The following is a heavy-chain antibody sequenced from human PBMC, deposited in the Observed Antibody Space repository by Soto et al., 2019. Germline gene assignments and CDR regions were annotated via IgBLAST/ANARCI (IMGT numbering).Heavy chain of an antibody. CDR2: ISGIGGST. V-gene: IGHV3-23*01. J-gene: IGHJ4*02. Sequence: GGSLRLSCTASGFTFKNYGMSWVRQAPGKGLEWVATISGIGGSTYLADSVKGRLSISRDNSKNTVSLLMNSLRAEDTAVYFCARGSSGYISSWYYFDYWGRGTLVTVSS. CDR3: ARGSSGYISSWYYFDY. CDR1: GFTFKNYG. D-gene: IGHD6-13*01.